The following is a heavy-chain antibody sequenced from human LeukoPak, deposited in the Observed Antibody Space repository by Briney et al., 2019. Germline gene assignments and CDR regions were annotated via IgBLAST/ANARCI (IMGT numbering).Heavy chain of an antibody. CDR2: IYYSGST. CDR1: GGSISSGGYS. V-gene: IGHV4-30-2*05. J-gene: IGHJ4*02. D-gene: IGHD4-17*01. CDR3: ARGSTVTTYEFDY. Sequence: SETLSLTCAVSGGSISSGGYSWSWIRQPPGKGLEWIGYIYYSGSTYYNPSLKSRVTISVDTSKNQFSLKLSSVTAADTAVYYCARGSTVTTYEFDYWGQGTLVTVSS.